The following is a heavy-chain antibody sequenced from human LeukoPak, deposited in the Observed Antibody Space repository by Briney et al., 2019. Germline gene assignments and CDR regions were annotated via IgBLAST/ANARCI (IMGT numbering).Heavy chain of an antibody. Sequence: SETLSLTCAVYGGSFSGYYWSWIRQPPGKGLEWIGNIYYSGATKYNPSLKSRITISVDTSKNQFSLMLSSVTAADTAVYYCARFGITVVRGGKYYFDYWGQGTLVTVSS. D-gene: IGHD3-10*01. V-gene: IGHV4-59*08. CDR1: GGSFSGYY. CDR3: ARFGITVVRGGKYYFDY. CDR2: IYYSGAT. J-gene: IGHJ4*02.